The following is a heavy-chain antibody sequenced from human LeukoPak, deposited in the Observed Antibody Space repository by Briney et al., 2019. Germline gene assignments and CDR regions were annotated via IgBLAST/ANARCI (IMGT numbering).Heavy chain of an antibody. Sequence: PGGSLRLSCAASGFTFDDYAMHWVRQAPGKGLEWVSGISWNSGSIGYADSVKGRFTISRDNAKNSLYLQMNSLRAEDTALYYCAKFGIARGPKVVVPAANDNWFDPWGQGTLVTVSS. CDR2: ISWNSGSI. J-gene: IGHJ5*02. CDR1: GFTFDDYA. CDR3: AKFGIARGPKVVVPAANDNWFDP. V-gene: IGHV3-9*01. D-gene: IGHD2-2*01.